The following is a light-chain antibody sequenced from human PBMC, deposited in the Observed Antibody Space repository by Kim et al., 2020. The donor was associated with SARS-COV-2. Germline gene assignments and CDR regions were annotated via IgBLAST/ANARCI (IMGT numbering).Light chain of an antibody. J-gene: IGKJ2*01. CDR2: GAS. Sequence: SPGETVTISREASESVSSNLAWYQQKPGQAPRLLICGASARATGFPARFSGGGSGTDFTLTISSLQSKDFALCYCHQYHDGPPGVTFGQGTKLEI. V-gene: IGKV3-15*01. CDR1: ESVSSN. CDR3: HQYHDGPPGVT.